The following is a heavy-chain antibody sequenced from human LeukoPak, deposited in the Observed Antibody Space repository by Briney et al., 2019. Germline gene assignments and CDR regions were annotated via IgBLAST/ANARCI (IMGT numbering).Heavy chain of an antibody. CDR2: FDPEDGET. J-gene: IGHJ3*02. V-gene: IGHV1-24*01. CDR1: GYTLTELS. Sequence: GDSVKVSCKVSGYTLTELSMHWARHAPGKGLEWTGVFDPEDGETIYAQKFQGRVTMTEDTSTDTAYMELSSLRSEDTVFYFNQKTAYEILTGGAIFGEDDAFDIWGQGTMVTVSS. CDR3: QKTAYEILTGGAIFGEDDAFDI. D-gene: IGHD3-9*01.